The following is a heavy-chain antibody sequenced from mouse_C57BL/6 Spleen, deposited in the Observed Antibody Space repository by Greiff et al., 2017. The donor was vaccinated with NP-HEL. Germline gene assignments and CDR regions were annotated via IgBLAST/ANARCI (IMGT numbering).Heavy chain of an antibody. CDR1: GFNIKDDY. CDR2: IDPENGDT. Sequence: EVMLVESGAELVRPGASVKLSCTASGFNIKDDYMHWVKQRPEQGLEWIGWIDPENGDTECASQFPGKATITADTSSNTAYLQLSSLTSDDTAVYYCTRPQLRLRGWFAYWGQGTLVTVSA. D-gene: IGHD3-2*02. V-gene: IGHV14-4*01. CDR3: TRPQLRLRGWFAY. J-gene: IGHJ3*01.